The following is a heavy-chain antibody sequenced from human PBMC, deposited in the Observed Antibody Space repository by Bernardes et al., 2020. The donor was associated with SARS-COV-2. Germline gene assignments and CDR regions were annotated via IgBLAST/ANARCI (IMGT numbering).Heavy chain of an antibody. CDR2: ISSSSSAI. V-gene: IGHV3-48*02. J-gene: IGHJ4*02. CDR3: ARVVENNSAYYSTPLDS. Sequence: GGSLRLSRAASGFTFSSYSMNWVRQAPGKGLEWVSYISSSSSAIYYAESVKGRFIISRDNAKNSLYLQMNSLRDDDTAVYYCARVVENNSAYYSTPLDSWGQGTLVTVSS. CDR1: GFTFSSYS. D-gene: IGHD3-22*01.